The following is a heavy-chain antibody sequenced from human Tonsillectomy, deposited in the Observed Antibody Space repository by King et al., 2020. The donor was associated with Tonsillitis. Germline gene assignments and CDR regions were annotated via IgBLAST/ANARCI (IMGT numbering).Heavy chain of an antibody. D-gene: IGHD1-20*01. Sequence: VQLVESGGGLVKPGGSLRLSCAASGLRFSNAWMSWVRQAPGKGLEWVGRIKSKADGGTSDCAAPVKGRFTISRDDSKNTLYLQMNSLKTEDTAVYYCTTEWPYNWNHWGQGTLVTVSS. J-gene: IGHJ5*02. CDR1: GLRFSNAW. CDR2: IKSKADGGTS. CDR3: TTEWPYNWNH. V-gene: IGHV3-15*01.